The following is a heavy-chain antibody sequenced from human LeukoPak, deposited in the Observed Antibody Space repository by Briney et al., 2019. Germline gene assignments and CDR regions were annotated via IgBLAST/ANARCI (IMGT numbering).Heavy chain of an antibody. CDR3: ARVSGYDSESFYDY. Sequence: SETLSLTCTVSGGSISSYYWSWIRQPPGKGLEWIGYIYYSGSTNYNPSLKSRVTISVDTSKNQFSLKLSSVTAADTAVYYCARVSGYDSESFYDYWGQGTLVTVSS. D-gene: IGHD5-12*01. J-gene: IGHJ4*02. V-gene: IGHV4-59*01. CDR2: IYYSGST. CDR1: GGSISSYY.